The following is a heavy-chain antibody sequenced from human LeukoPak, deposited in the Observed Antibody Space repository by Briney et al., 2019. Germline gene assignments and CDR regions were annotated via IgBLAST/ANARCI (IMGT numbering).Heavy chain of an antibody. J-gene: IGHJ4*02. V-gene: IGHV4-59*01. Sequence: NTSETLSLTCTVSGGSISSYYWSWIRQPPGKGLEWIGYIYYSGSTNYNPSLKSRVTISVDTSKNQFSLKLSSVTAADTAVYYCARAGVWPTAKFDYWGQGTLVTVSS. CDR2: IYYSGST. CDR1: GGSISSYY. CDR3: ARAGVWPTAKFDY. D-gene: IGHD5-18*01.